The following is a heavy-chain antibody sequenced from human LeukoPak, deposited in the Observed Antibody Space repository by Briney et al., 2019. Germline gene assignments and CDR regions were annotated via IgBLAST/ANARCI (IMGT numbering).Heavy chain of an antibody. D-gene: IGHD6-19*01. J-gene: IGHJ4*02. V-gene: IGHV3-23*01. CDR3: AKDLRSRSVAGLDY. CDR1: GFTFSSYT. CDR2: ISGSGGST. Sequence: PGGSLRLSCAASGFTFSSYTMSWVRQAPGKGLEWVSAISGSGGSTYYADSVKGRFTISRDNSKNTLYLQMNSLRAEDTAVYYCAKDLRSRSVAGLDYWGQGTLVTVSS.